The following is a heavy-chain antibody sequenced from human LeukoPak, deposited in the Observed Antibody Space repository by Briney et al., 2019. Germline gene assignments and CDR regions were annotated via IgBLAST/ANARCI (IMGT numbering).Heavy chain of an antibody. CDR3: TTRLKVVIPSEGWQP. V-gene: IGHV3-15*07. Sequence: GGSLRLSCAASGFTFSNAWMNWVRQAPGKGLEWVGRIKSKTDGGTTDYAAPVKGRFAISRDDSKNTLYLQVNSLKTEDTAVYYCTTRLKVVIPSEGWQPWGQGTLVTVSS. CDR1: GFTFSNAW. J-gene: IGHJ4*02. CDR2: IKSKTDGGTT. D-gene: IGHD3-22*01.